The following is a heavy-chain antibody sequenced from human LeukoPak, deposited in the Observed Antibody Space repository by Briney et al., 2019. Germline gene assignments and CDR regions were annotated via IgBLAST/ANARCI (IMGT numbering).Heavy chain of an antibody. J-gene: IGHJ4*02. CDR1: GFTVSSNY. CDR2: IKSKTDGGTT. V-gene: IGHV3-15*01. D-gene: IGHD1-26*01. Sequence: GGSLRLSCAASGFTVSSNYMSWVRQAPGKGLEWVGRIKSKTDGGTTDYAAPVKGRFTISRDDSKNTLYLQMNSLKTEDTAVYYCTTEVIGGSYFGQSDYWGQGTLVTVSS. CDR3: TTEVIGGSYFGQSDY.